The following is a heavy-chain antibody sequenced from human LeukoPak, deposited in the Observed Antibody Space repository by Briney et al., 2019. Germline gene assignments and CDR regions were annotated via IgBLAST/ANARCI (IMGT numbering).Heavy chain of an antibody. CDR3: ASSSWYRDYYYYGMDV. J-gene: IGHJ6*02. V-gene: IGHV3-30*04. CDR1: TXXXXA. CDR2: ISYDGGNK. Sequence: TXXXXAMXWVRQAPGKGLEWVAVISYDGGNKYYADSVKGRFTISRDNSKNTLYLQMNSLRAEDTAVYYCASSSWYRDYYYYGMDVWGQGTTVTVSS. D-gene: IGHD6-13*01.